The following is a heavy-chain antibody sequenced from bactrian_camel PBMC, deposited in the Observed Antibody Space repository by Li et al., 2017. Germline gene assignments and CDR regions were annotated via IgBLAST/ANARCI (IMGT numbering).Heavy chain of an antibody. Sequence: HVQLVESGGGSVQAGGSLRLSCAASLYPSCMGWFRQAPGKEREGVAAIDVRDTTSYADSVKGRFTISRDNARKTLYLEMNSLKPDDTAMYYCAADCYYSEYDRAIQCNDWGQGTQVTVS. J-gene: IGHJ4*01. CDR1: LYPSC. CDR3: AADCYYSEYDRAIQCND. CDR2: IDVRDTT. D-gene: IGHD4*01. V-gene: IGHV3S53*01.